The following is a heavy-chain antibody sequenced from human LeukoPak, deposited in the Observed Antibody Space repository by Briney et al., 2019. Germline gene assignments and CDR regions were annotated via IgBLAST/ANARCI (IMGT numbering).Heavy chain of an antibody. Sequence: ASVKVSCKASGYTFTGYYMHWVRQAPGQGLEWMGWINPNSGGTNYAQKFQGRVTMTRDTSISTAYMELSRLRSDDTAVYYCARDNVLNTVTTGYFDYWGQGTLVTVSS. CDR2: INPNSGGT. V-gene: IGHV1-2*02. J-gene: IGHJ4*02. D-gene: IGHD4-11*01. CDR3: ARDNVLNTVTTGYFDY. CDR1: GYTFTGYY.